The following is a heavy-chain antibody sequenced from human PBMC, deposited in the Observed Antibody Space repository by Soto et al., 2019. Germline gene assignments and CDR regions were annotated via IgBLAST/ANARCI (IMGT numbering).Heavy chain of an antibody. CDR1: GFTFSDHY. CDR2: TRNKAKSFTT. D-gene: IGHD5-18*01. V-gene: IGHV3-72*01. J-gene: IGHJ4*02. CDR3: XXXXXXXXXYTYGY. Sequence: EVQLVESGGGLVQPGGSLRLSCAASGFTFSDHYMDWVRQAPGKGLEWVGRTRNKAKSFTTEYAASVKGRFTISRDDSXXXXXXXXXXXXXXXXXXXXXXXXXXXXXXYTYGYWGQGTLVTVSS.